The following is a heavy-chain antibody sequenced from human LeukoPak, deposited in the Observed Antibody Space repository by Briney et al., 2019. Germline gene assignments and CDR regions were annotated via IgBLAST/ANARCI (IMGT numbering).Heavy chain of an antibody. V-gene: IGHV6-1*01. J-gene: IGHJ4*02. Sequence: SQTLSLTCAISGDSVSSNSVTWNWIGQSPSRGLEWLGRTYYRSKWYFQYAVSFKSRMTIYPDTFKNQFSLQLNSVTPEDTAVYYCVREVDLASIRDYWGQGILVTVSS. CDR1: GDSVSSNSVT. CDR3: VREVDLASIRDY. CDR2: TYYRSKWYF. D-gene: IGHD6-19*01.